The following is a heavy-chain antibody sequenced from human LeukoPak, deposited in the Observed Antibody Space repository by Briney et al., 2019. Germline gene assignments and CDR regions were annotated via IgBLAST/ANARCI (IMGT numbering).Heavy chain of an antibody. Sequence: PGGSLRLSCAASGFTFSTYWMSWVRQAPGKGLEWVANMKGDGSDKNYVDSVKGRFTIYGDNAKDSLYLQMSSLRDEDTAVYYCARDSGYSYADDYWGQGTLVTVSS. V-gene: IGHV3-7*05. CDR3: ARDSGYSYADDY. CDR1: GFTFSTYW. J-gene: IGHJ4*02. D-gene: IGHD5-18*01. CDR2: MKGDGSDK.